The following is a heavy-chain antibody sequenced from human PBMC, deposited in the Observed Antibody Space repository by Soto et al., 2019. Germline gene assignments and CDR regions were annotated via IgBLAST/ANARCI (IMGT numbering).Heavy chain of an antibody. CDR3: ARARRSGYYTFDY. CDR1: GGSISSGGYY. D-gene: IGHD3-22*01. Sequence: TLSLTCTVSGGSISSGGYYWSWIRQHPGKGLEWIGYIYYSGSTYYNPSPESRVTISVDTSKNQFSLKLSSVTAADTAVYYCARARRSGYYTFDYWGQGTLVTVSS. J-gene: IGHJ4*02. CDR2: IYYSGST. V-gene: IGHV4-31*03.